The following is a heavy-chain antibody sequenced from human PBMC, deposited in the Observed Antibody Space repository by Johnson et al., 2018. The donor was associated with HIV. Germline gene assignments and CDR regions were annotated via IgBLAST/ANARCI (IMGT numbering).Heavy chain of an antibody. CDR3: ASTLTGDFGAFDI. Sequence: VQLVESGGGLVQPGGSLRLSCAASGFTFSSYRMSWVRQAPGKGLEWVANIKQDGSEKYYVDSVKGRFTISRDNAKNSLYLQMNSLRAEDTAVYYCASTLTGDFGAFDIWGQGTMVTVSS. CDR2: IKQDGSEK. D-gene: IGHD7-27*01. CDR1: GFTFSSYR. V-gene: IGHV3-7*05. J-gene: IGHJ3*02.